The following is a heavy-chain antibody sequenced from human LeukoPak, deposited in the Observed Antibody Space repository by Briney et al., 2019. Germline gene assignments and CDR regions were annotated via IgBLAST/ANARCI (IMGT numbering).Heavy chain of an antibody. D-gene: IGHD3-22*01. CDR2: IYYSGST. Sequence: SETLSLTCTVSGGSISSYYWSWIRQPPGKGLEWIGYIYYSGSTNYNPSLKSRITISVDTSKNQFSLKLSSVTAADTAVYYCAAYYYDSSGYNWFDPWGQGTLVTVSS. J-gene: IGHJ5*02. V-gene: IGHV4-59*08. CDR1: GGSISSYY. CDR3: AAYYYDSSGYNWFDP.